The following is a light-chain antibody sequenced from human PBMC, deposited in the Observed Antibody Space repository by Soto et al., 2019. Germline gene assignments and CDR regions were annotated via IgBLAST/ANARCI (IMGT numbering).Light chain of an antibody. J-gene: IGKJ5*01. CDR3: QQYDTSSVT. V-gene: IGKV3-20*01. CDR1: QSVSSSY. CDR2: GAS. Sequence: EIVLTQSPGTLSLSPGERGTLSCRASQSVSSSYLAWYQQKAGQAPRLLIYGASSRATGIPDRFSGSGSGTDFTLTISRLEPEDFAVYYCQQYDTSSVTFGHGTRLEIK.